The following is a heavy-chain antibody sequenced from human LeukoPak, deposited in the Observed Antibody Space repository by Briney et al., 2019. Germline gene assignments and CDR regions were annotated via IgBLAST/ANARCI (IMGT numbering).Heavy chain of an antibody. J-gene: IGHJ4*02. CDR3: AHLTPTYYYDSSGYYLDY. CDR2: IYWNDDK. Sequence: SGPTLVKPTQTLTLTCTFSGFSLSTSGVGVGWIRQPPGKALEWLALIYWNDDKRYSPSLKSRLTITKDTSKNQVVLTMTNMDPVDTATYYCAHLTPTYYYDSSGYYLDYWGQGTLVTVSS. D-gene: IGHD3-22*01. V-gene: IGHV2-5*01. CDR1: GFSLSTSGVG.